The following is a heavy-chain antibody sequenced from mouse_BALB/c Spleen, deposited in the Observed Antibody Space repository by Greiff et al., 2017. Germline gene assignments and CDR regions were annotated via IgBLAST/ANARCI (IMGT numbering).Heavy chain of an antibody. CDR3: ARREDYGNLYYYAMDY. CDR2: ISYSGST. Sequence: EVKLLESGPGLVKPSQSLSLTCTVTGYSITSDYAWNWIRQFPGNKLEWMGYISYSGSTSYNPSLKSRISITRDTSKNQFFLQLNSVTTEDTATYYCARREDYGNLYYYAMDYWGQGTSVTVSS. D-gene: IGHD2-1*01. CDR1: GYSITSDYA. J-gene: IGHJ4*01. V-gene: IGHV3-2*02.